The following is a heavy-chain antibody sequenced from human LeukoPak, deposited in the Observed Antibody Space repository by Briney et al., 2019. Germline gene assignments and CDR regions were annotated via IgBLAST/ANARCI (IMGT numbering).Heavy chain of an antibody. J-gene: IGHJ3*02. CDR1: GYTFVTYS. D-gene: IGHD7-27*01. CDR2: IHANTGKT. Sequence: ASVKVSCEASGYTFVTYSMNWVRQAPGQGLEWMGWIHANTGKTTYVQGFTGRFVFSLDTPVSTAYLQISSLKAEDTAVYYCARPQDVGLTGMNAFDIWGQGTMVTVSS. V-gene: IGHV7-4-1*02. CDR3: ARPQDVGLTGMNAFDI.